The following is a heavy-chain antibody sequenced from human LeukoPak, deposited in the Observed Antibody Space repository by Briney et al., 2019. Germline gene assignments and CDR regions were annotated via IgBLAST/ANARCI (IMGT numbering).Heavy chain of an antibody. CDR3: AKDRSSWYYPFDS. Sequence: GGSLRLSCVASGFTFSSYAMSWVRQAQGKGLDWVSVVSGGGHNTYYADSVKGRLTMSRDKSKRTVYLQMTSLRAEDKAVYYCAKDRSSWYYPFDSWGPGTLVTVSS. D-gene: IGHD3-3*01. CDR1: GFTFSSYA. J-gene: IGHJ4*02. CDR2: VSGGGHNT. V-gene: IGHV3-23*01.